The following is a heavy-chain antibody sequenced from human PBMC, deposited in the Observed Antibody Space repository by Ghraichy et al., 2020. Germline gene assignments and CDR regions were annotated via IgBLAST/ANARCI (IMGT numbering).Heavy chain of an antibody. CDR1: GGSFSGYY. V-gene: IGHV4-34*01. CDR3: AGGALYGDPPNFDY. CDR2: INHSGST. D-gene: IGHD4-17*01. J-gene: IGHJ4*02. Sequence: SETLSLTCAVYGGSFSGYYWSWIRQPPGKGLEWIGEINHSGSTNYNPSLKSRVTISVDTSKNQFSLKLSSVTAADTAVYYCAGGALYGDPPNFDYWGQGTLVTVSS.